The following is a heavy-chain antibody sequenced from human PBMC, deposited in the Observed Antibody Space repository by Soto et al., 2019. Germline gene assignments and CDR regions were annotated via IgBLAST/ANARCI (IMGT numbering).Heavy chain of an antibody. CDR1: GYTFTGYY. CDR2: INPNSGGT. Sequence: QVQLVQSGAEVQKPGASVKVSCKASGYTFTGYYVHWVRQAPGQGLEWMGWINPNSGGTNYAQKFRGRVTMTRDTSISTAYMELSRLRSDDTAVYYCAREVGATENAFDIWGQGTMVTVSS. J-gene: IGHJ3*02. V-gene: IGHV1-2*02. D-gene: IGHD1-26*01. CDR3: AREVGATENAFDI.